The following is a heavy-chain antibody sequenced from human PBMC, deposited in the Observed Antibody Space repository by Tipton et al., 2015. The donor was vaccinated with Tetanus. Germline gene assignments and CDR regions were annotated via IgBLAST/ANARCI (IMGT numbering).Heavy chain of an antibody. Sequence: LRLSCAVYGGSFSGYYWSWIRQTPGKGLEWIGEINHSGGTNYNPSLKSRVTISVDPSKTQFSLRLTSVTAADTAMYYCANNPGAKTQFDYWGQGTPVTVSS. CDR3: ANNPGAKTQFDY. D-gene: IGHD1-1*01. CDR1: GGSFSGYY. CDR2: INHSGGT. V-gene: IGHV4-34*01. J-gene: IGHJ4*02.